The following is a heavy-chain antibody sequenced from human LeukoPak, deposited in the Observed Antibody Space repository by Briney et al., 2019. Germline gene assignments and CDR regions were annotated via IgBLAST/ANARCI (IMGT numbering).Heavy chain of an antibody. J-gene: IGHJ4*02. CDR1: GYTFTTYW. Sequence: GESLKISCKGSGYTFTTYWIGWVRQMPGKGLEWMGIIYPGDSDTRYSPSFQGRVTISADKSISTAYLQWSSLKASDTAMYYCARRVNGQLIVYFDYWGQGTLVTVSS. CDR3: ARRVNGQLIVYFDY. V-gene: IGHV5-51*01. D-gene: IGHD3-16*02. CDR2: IYPGDSDT.